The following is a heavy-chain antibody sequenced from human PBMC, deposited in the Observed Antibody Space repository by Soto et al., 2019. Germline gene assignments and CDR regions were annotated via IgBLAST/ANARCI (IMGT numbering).Heavy chain of an antibody. D-gene: IGHD2-21*02. CDR1: GFSLSTSGMC. Sequence: SGPTLVNPTQTLTLTCTFSGFSLSTSGMCVSWIRQPPGKALEWLALIDWDDDKYYSTSLKTRLTISKDTSKNQVVLTMTNMDPVDTATYCCARSQEGDYDYYYGMDVWGQGTTVTVSS. CDR2: IDWDDDK. CDR3: ARSQEGDYDYYYGMDV. J-gene: IGHJ6*02. V-gene: IGHV2-70*01.